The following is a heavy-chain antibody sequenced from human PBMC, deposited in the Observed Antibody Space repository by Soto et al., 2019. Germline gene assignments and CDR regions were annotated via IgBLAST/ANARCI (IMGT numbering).Heavy chain of an antibody. Sequence: LRLSXAASGFTFSQDSMNWFRQAPGKGLEWVSSISGNGYSTYYADSVKGRFTISRDNSKSTLYLQMNSLGAEDTAKYYCAKDTGSPARYYYMDVWGKGTTVTVSS. J-gene: IGHJ6*03. D-gene: IGHD3-10*01. V-gene: IGHV3-23*01. CDR1: GFTFSQDS. CDR2: ISGNGYST. CDR3: AKDTGSPARYYYMDV.